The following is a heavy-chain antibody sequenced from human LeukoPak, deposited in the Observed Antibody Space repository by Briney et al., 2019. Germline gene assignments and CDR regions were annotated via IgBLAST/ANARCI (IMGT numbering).Heavy chain of an antibody. Sequence: SETLSLTCTVSGGSLSSYYWSWIRQPPGKGLEWIGNIFYSGSPNYNPSLKSRVTTSFDTSKNQFSLKLSFVTAADTAVYYCARDVGARVGASDIWGQGTMVTVSS. CDR3: ARDVGARVGASDI. D-gene: IGHD1-26*01. CDR1: GGSLSSYY. J-gene: IGHJ3*02. V-gene: IGHV4-59*12. CDR2: IFYSGSP.